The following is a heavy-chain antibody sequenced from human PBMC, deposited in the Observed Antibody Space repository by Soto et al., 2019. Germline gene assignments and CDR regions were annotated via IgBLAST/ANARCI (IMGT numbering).Heavy chain of an antibody. CDR2: IIPIFGTA. D-gene: IGHD6-6*01. Sequence: QVQLVQSGAEVKKPGSSVKVSCKASGGTFSSYAISWVRQAPGQGLEWMGGIIPIFGTANYAQKFQGRVTITADESTSTAYIELSSLRSEDTAVYYCAREGGDNSSSVDYYGIDVWGQGTTVTVSS. CDR3: AREGGDNSSSVDYYGIDV. J-gene: IGHJ6*02. CDR1: GGTFSSYA. V-gene: IGHV1-69*01.